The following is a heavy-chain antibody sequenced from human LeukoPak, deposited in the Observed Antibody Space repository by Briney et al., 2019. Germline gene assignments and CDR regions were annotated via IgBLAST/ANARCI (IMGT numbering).Heavy chain of an antibody. D-gene: IGHD6-19*01. CDR3: AKAGIGVVGYFDY. Sequence: GGSLRLSCAASGFTFTTYEMNWVRQAPGKGLEWVSFISSSGSIIYYADSVQGRFTISRDNAKNTLYLQMNSLRDEDTALYYCAKAGIGVVGYFDYWGQGTLVTVSS. CDR1: GFTFTTYE. V-gene: IGHV3-48*03. CDR2: ISSSGSII. J-gene: IGHJ4*02.